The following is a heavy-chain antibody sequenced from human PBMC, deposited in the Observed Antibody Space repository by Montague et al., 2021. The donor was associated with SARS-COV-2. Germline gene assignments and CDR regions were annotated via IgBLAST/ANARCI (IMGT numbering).Heavy chain of an antibody. CDR3: ATMATDLYYNGMDV. CDR1: GFTFSSYE. D-gene: IGHD5-24*01. J-gene: IGHJ6*02. CDR2: ISSSGSTI. V-gene: IGHV3-48*03. Sequence: SLRLSCAASGFTFSSYEMYWVRQAPGKGLEWVSYISSSGSTISYADSVKGRFTISRDNAKDSLYLQMNSLRAEDTAVYYCATMATDLYYNGMDVWGQGTTVTVSS.